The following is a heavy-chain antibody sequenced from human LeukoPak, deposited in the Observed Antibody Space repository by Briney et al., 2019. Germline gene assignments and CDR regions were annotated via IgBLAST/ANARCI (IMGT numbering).Heavy chain of an antibody. V-gene: IGHV4-59*12. CDR1: GGSISSYY. CDR3: ARHTYYDFWSGYWLDY. J-gene: IGHJ4*02. Sequence: SETLSLTCTVSGGSISSYYWSWIRQPPGKGLEWLGYIYYSGSTNYNPSLKSRVTISVDTSKNQFSLKLSSVTAADTAVYYCARHTYYDFWSGYWLDYWGQGTLVTVSS. CDR2: IYYSGST. D-gene: IGHD3-3*01.